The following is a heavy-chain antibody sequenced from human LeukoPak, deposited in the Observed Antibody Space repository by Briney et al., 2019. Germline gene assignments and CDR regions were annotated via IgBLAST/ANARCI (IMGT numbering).Heavy chain of an antibody. J-gene: IGHJ2*01. V-gene: IGHV5-51*01. CDR3: ARLLGGYSGYDWGPFEWHFDL. CDR1: GYRFTSYW. D-gene: IGHD5-12*01. CDR2: IYPGDSDS. Sequence: GESLKISCQGSGYRFTSYWIGWVRQMPGKGLEWMGIIYPGDSDSRYRPSFQGQVTISADKSINTAYLQWSSLKASDTAMYYCARLLGGYSGYDWGPFEWHFDLWGRGTLVTVSS.